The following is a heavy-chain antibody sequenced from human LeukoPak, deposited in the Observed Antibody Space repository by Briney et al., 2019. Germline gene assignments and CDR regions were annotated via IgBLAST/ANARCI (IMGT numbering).Heavy chain of an antibody. V-gene: IGHV3-7*03. J-gene: IGHJ4*02. CDR2: IKEDGSER. CDR1: AFILSGHW. D-gene: IGHD3-22*01. Sequence: PGGSLRLSCAGSAFILSGHWMNWVRQTPGKGLEWVASIKEDGSERQYVDSVKGRFSISRDNTKGSLFLQLNSLRAEDTAVYYCARATFYYNGSGYRTFDSWGQGTLVTVSS. CDR3: ARATFYYNGSGYRTFDS.